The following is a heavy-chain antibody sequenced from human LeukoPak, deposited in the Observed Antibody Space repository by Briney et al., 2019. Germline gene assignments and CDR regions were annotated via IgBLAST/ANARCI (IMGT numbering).Heavy chain of an antibody. Sequence: GGSLRLSCAASGFTFSSYEMNWVRQAPGKGLEWVSYISSSGSTIYYADSVKGRFTSSRDNAKNSLYLQMNSLRAEDTAVYYCARAMGYSYGRDFDYWGQGTLVTVSS. CDR3: ARAMGYSYGRDFDY. J-gene: IGHJ4*02. V-gene: IGHV3-48*03. CDR1: GFTFSSYE. CDR2: ISSSGSTI. D-gene: IGHD5-18*01.